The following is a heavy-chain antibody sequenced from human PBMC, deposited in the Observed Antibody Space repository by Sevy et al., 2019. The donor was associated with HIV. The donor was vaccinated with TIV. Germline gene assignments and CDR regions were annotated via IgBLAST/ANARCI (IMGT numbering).Heavy chain of an antibody. V-gene: IGHV1-2*02. CDR1: GYSFTAYY. J-gene: IGHJ6*02. D-gene: IGHD3-16*01. Sequence: ASVKVSCKASGYSFTAYYIHWLRQAPGQGLEWMGWINPNSDGTNYAQKFQGRVSMTTDTSISTVYLELSRLKSDDAAVFLCAGGRVFWGGGGGMDVWGQGTTVTVSS. CDR2: INPNSDGT. CDR3: AGGRVFWGGGGGMDV.